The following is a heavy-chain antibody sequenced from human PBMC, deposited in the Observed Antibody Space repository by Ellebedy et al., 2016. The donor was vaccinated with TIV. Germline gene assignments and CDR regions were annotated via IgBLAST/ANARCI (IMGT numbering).Heavy chain of an antibody. Sequence: SGPTLVKPTQTLTLTCTFSGFSLSTTGVSVAWIRQPPGKALEWLALIYWNDDKRYSPSLKRKFTITKDTSKSQVFLTMTNMEPVETATYYCARMRVGVVTTLNWFDPWGQGTLVTVSS. CDR3: ARMRVGVVTTLNWFDP. V-gene: IGHV2-5*01. CDR1: GFSLSTTGVS. J-gene: IGHJ5*02. CDR2: IYWNDDK. D-gene: IGHD2-21*02.